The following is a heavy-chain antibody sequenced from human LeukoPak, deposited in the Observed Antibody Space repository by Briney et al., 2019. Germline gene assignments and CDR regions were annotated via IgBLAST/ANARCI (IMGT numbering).Heavy chain of an antibody. V-gene: IGHV3-23*01. Sequence: PGGSLRLSCAASGFTVSSNYMSWVRQAPGKGLEWVSAISGSGGSTYYADSVKGRFTISRDNSKNTLYLQMNSLRAEDTAVYYCAKSGGKYQLLPDYWGQGTLVTVSS. CDR1: GFTVSSNY. CDR3: AKSGGKYQLLPDY. J-gene: IGHJ4*02. CDR2: ISGSGGST. D-gene: IGHD2-2*01.